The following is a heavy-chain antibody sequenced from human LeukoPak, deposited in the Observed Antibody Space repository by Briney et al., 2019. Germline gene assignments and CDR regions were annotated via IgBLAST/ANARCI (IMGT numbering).Heavy chain of an antibody. CDR1: GGSISSSSYY. Sequence: SETLSLTCTVSGGSISSSSYYWGWIRQPPGKGLEWIGSIYYSGSTYYNPSLKSRVTISVDTSKNQFSLKLSSVTAADTAVYYCARHTRLSTDPFDYWGQGTLVTVSS. V-gene: IGHV4-39*01. D-gene: IGHD3-16*01. J-gene: IGHJ4*02. CDR3: ARHTRLSTDPFDY. CDR2: IYYSGST.